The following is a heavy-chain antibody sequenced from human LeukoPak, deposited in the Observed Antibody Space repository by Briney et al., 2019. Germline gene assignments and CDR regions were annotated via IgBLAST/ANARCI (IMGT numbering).Heavy chain of an antibody. CDR3: ARETPAPYYDILTGKAYYYYMDV. CDR2: IKQDGSEK. J-gene: IGHJ6*03. D-gene: IGHD3-9*01. Sequence: GGSLRLSCAASGFTFTNFWMSWVRQAPGKGLEWVANIKQDGSEKYYVDSVKGRFTISRDNAKNSLYLQMNSLRAEDTAVYYCARETPAPYYDILTGKAYYYYMDVWGKGTTVTVSS. V-gene: IGHV3-7*01. CDR1: GFTFTNFW.